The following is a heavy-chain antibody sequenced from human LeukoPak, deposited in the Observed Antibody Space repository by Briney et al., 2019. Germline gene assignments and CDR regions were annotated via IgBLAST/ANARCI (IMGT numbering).Heavy chain of an antibody. J-gene: IGHJ4*02. Sequence: ASVKVSCKASGYTFTSYGISWVRQAPGQGLEWMGGIIPIFGTANYAQKLQGRVTITADESTSTAYMELSSLRSEDTAVYYCARDGGRGSSGKNDYWGQGTLVTVSS. CDR2: IIPIFGTA. V-gene: IGHV1-69*13. CDR1: GYTFTSYG. CDR3: ARDGGRGSSGKNDY. D-gene: IGHD3-22*01.